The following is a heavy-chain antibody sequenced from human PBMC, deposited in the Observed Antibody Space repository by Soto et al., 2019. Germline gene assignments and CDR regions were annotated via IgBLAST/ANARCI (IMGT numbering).Heavy chain of an antibody. CDR1: GFTFSGSA. J-gene: IGHJ4*02. D-gene: IGHD3-10*01. CDR2: IRSKANSYAT. CDR3: TSRVWFGEPGGFDY. Sequence: GGSLRLSCASSGFTFSGSAMHLVRQASGKGLEWVGRIRSKANSYATAYAASVKGRFTISRDDSKNTAYLQMNSLKTEDTAVYYCTSRVWFGEPGGFDYWGQGTLVTVSS. V-gene: IGHV3-73*01.